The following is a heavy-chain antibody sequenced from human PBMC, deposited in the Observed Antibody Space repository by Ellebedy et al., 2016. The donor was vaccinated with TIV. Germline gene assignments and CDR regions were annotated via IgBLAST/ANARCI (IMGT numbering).Heavy chain of an antibody. V-gene: IGHV3-48*01. D-gene: IGHD6-6*01. CDR2: ISSSSSTI. Sequence: GESLKISCAASGFTFSSYSMNWVRQAPGQGLEWVSYISSSSSTIYYADSVKGRFTMPSDTSKNTLHLQMNSLRVEDTAVHYCAVQGPAARQVEWGQGTLVTVSS. CDR1: GFTFSSYS. J-gene: IGHJ4*02. CDR3: AVQGPAARQVE.